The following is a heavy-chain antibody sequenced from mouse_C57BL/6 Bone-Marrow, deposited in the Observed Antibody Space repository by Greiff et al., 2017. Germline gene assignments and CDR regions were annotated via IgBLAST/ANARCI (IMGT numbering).Heavy chain of an antibody. D-gene: IGHD1-1*01. Sequence: VQLQQSGAELVRPGTSVKVSCKASGYAFTNYLIEWVKQRPGQGLEWIGVINPGSGGTNYNEKFKGKATLTADKSSSTAYMQLSSLTSEDSAVYFWARGTTVVAHWYFDVWGTGTTVTVSS. CDR1: GYAFTNYL. J-gene: IGHJ1*03. CDR3: ARGTTVVAHWYFDV. CDR2: INPGSGGT. V-gene: IGHV1-54*01.